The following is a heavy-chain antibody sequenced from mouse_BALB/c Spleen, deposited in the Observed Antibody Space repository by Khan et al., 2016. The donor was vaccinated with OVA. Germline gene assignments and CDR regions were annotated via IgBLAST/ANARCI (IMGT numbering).Heavy chain of an antibody. J-gene: IGHJ3*01. CDR3: ARGYDFFAY. D-gene: IGHD2-14*01. V-gene: IGHV1-26*01. Sequence: EVKLMESGPDLVKPGASVKMSCKASGYSFTGYYMNWVKQSHGKSLECIGRVNPNTGTTNYNQKFRGKAILIVDTSSSTAYMELRSLTSEDSAVYYCARGYDFFAYWGQGTLVTVSA. CDR2: VNPNTGTT. CDR1: GYSFTGYY.